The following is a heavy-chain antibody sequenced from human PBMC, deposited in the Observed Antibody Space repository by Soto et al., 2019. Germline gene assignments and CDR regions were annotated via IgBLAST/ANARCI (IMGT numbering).Heavy chain of an antibody. D-gene: IGHD4-17*01. CDR2: IIPIFGTA. CDR3: AREGIFTTVTTSYYYYGMDV. Sequence: ASVKVSCKASGGTFSSYAISWVRQAPGQGLEWMGGIIPIFGTANYAQKFQGRVTITADESTSTAYMELSSLRSEDTAVYYCAREGIFTTVTTSYYYYGMDVWGQGTTVTVSS. CDR1: GGTFSSYA. J-gene: IGHJ6*02. V-gene: IGHV1-69*13.